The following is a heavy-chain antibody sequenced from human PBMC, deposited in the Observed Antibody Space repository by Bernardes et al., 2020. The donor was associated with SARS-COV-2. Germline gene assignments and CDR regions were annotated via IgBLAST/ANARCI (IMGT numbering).Heavy chain of an antibody. Sequence: GGSLRLSCAASGFTFSSYWMTWLRQAPGKGLAWVANIKGDGSEKYYMDSVKGRFTISRDNAKNSLYLQMSSLRAEDTAVYYCTKTSLGGARDHWGQGTLVSVSS. CDR2: IKGDGSEK. CDR1: GFTFSSYW. J-gene: IGHJ4*02. D-gene: IGHD3-16*01. V-gene: IGHV3-7*01. CDR3: TKTSLGGARDH.